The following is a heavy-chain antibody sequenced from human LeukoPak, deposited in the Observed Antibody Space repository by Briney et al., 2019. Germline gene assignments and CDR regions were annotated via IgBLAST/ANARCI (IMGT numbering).Heavy chain of an antibody. D-gene: IGHD2-15*01. CDR3: AKSSFCSGGSCYRFDY. V-gene: IGHV3-23*01. J-gene: IGHJ4*02. Sequence: AGGSLRLSCAASGFTFSSYVMSWVRQAPGKGLEWVSVISGSGGSTYYADSVKGRFTISGDNSKNTLYLQMNSPRAEDTAVYYCAKSSFCSGGSCYRFDYWGQGTLVTVSS. CDR1: GFTFSSYV. CDR2: ISGSGGST.